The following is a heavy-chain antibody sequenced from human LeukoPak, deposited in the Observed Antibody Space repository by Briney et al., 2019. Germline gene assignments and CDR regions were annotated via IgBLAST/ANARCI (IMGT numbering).Heavy chain of an antibody. J-gene: IGHJ4*02. CDR2: IRSKANSYAT. CDR3: TRLDDY. V-gene: IGHV3-73*01. Sequence: GILPFSYAASGFTFSGSAMRWVRQDSGKGLEWVGRIRSKANSYATAYAASVKGRFTISRDDSKNTAYLQMNSLKTEDTAVYYCTRLDDYWGQGTLVTVSS. CDR1: GFTFSGSA.